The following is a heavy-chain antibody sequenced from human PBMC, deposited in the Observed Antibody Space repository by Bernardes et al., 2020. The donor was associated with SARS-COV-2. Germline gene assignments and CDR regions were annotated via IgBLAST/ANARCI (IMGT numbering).Heavy chain of an antibody. Sequence: GGSLRLSCAASGFTVSSNYICWVRQAPGKGLECVSVIYSGGSTYYADSVTGRFTISRDNSKNTLYLQMNSLRAEDTAVYYCARMCSSTSCSRYYYYGMDVWGQGTTVTVSS. CDR1: GFTVSSNY. CDR2: IYSGGST. J-gene: IGHJ6*02. V-gene: IGHV3-53*01. CDR3: ARMCSSTSCSRYYYYGMDV. D-gene: IGHD2-2*01.